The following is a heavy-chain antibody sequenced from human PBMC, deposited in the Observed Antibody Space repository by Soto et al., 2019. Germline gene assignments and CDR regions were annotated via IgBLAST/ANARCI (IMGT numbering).Heavy chain of an antibody. J-gene: IGHJ4*02. D-gene: IGHD6-19*01. CDR2: IHYRGTT. V-gene: IGHV4-59*01. Sequence: VQLQESGPGLVKPSETLSLTCTVSSGTLSNFYWSWVRQPPGKGLEWIGYIHYRGTTNYNPSLKSRVIMSVDTSKNQFSLTLTSVTAADTAVYYCTRTRTTGWFSPVDSWGQGIPVTVSS. CDR1: SGTLSNFY. CDR3: TRTRTTGWFSPVDS.